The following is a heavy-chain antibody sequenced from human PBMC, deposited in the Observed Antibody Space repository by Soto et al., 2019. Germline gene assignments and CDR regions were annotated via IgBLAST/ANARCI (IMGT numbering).Heavy chain of an antibody. Sequence: SETLSLTCAVYGGSFSGYYWSWIRQPPGKGLEWIGEINHSGSTNYNPSLKSRVTISVDTSKNQFSLKLSSVTAADTAVYYCARGRGPPVSWSAKLEGRWFDPWGQGTLVTVSS. J-gene: IGHJ5*02. D-gene: IGHD3-3*01. CDR3: ARGRGPPVSWSAKLEGRWFDP. CDR2: INHSGST. CDR1: GGSFSGYY. V-gene: IGHV4-34*01.